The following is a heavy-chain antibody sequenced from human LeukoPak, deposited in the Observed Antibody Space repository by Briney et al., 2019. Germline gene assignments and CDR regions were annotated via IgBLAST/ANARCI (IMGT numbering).Heavy chain of an antibody. Sequence: PSETLSLTCAVYGGSFSGHYWSWIRQPPGKGLEWLGEINHSGSTNYNPSLKSRVTISVDTSKNQFSLKLSSVTAADTAVYYCARAHWFLDYGDHPAVRNWFDPWGQGTLVTVSS. J-gene: IGHJ5*02. CDR1: GGSFSGHY. CDR2: INHSGST. D-gene: IGHD4-17*01. V-gene: IGHV4-34*01. CDR3: ARAHWFLDYGDHPAVRNWFDP.